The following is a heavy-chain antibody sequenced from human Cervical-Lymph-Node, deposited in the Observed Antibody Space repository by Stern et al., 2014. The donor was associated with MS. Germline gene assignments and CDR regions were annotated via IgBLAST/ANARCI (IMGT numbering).Heavy chain of an antibody. CDR1: GGSLTSKY. CDR3: ARVTGRGTRQNWFDS. J-gene: IGHJ5*01. V-gene: IGHV4-59*01. Sequence: QVQLHESGPGLVKPSETVSLTCTVSGGSLTSKYWNWIRQPPGKGLEWIGYIYSDRNTNYTPSLKNRVTISLDTSTNQFSLSLTSVTAADTAVYYCARVTGRGTRQNWFDSWGQGTLLTVSS. D-gene: IGHD1-26*01. CDR2: IYSDRNT.